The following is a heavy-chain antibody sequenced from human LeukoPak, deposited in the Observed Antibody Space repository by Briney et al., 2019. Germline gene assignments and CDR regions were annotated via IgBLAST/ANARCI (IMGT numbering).Heavy chain of an antibody. J-gene: IGHJ4*02. CDR1: GFTFSTYE. CDR2: ISSSGSTI. CDR3: AKPVYGANYY. V-gene: IGHV3-48*03. Sequence: GGSLRLSCAASGFTFSTYEMNWVRQAPGKGLEWVSYISSSGSTIYYTDSVKGRFTISRDNAKSSLYLQMNSLRAEDTAVYYCAKPVYGANYYWGQGTLVTVSS. D-gene: IGHD4/OR15-4a*01.